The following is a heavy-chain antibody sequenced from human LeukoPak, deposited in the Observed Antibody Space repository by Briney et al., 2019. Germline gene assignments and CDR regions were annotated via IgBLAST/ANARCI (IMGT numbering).Heavy chain of an antibody. V-gene: IGHV4-34*01. D-gene: IGHD6-19*01. CDR2: MNQSGST. CDR3: ARDPYSSGWYDRRHDAFDI. Sequence: PSETLSLTCALFGGSFSGFYLSWIRQPPGKGLEWIGEMNQSGSTNYNPSLKSRVTISVDTSKNQFSLKLSSVTAADTAVYYCARDPYSSGWYDRRHDAFDIWGQGTMVTVSS. J-gene: IGHJ3*02. CDR1: GGSFSGFY.